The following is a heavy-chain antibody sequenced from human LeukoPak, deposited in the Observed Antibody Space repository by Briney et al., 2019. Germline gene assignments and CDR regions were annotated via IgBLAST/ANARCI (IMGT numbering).Heavy chain of an antibody. CDR3: ARDRRDGYNYEYFQH. Sequence: GGSLRLSCAASGFTFSSYAMHWVRQAPGKGLEWVAVISYDGSNKYYADSVKGRFTISRDNSKNTLYLQMNSLRAEDTAVYYCARDRRDGYNYEYFQHWGQGTLVTVSS. CDR2: ISYDGSNK. J-gene: IGHJ1*01. D-gene: IGHD5-24*01. CDR1: GFTFSSYA. V-gene: IGHV3-30*01.